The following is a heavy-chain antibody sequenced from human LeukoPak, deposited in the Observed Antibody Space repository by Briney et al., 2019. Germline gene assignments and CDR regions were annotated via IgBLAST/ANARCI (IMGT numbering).Heavy chain of an antibody. CDR2: IIPIFGTA. CDR3: ARAVLGDSGSADY. J-gene: IGHJ4*02. CDR1: GGTFSSYA. Sequence: GSWVKVSCKASGGTFSSYAISWVRQAPGQGLEWMGGIIPIFGTANYAQKFQGRVTITADKSTSTAYMELSSLRSEDTAVYYGARAVLGDSGSADYWGQGTLVTVSS. V-gene: IGHV1-69*06. D-gene: IGHD5-12*01.